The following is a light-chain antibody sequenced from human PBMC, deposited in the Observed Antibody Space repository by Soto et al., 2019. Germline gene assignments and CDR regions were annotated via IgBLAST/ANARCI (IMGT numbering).Light chain of an antibody. J-gene: IGKJ5*01. Sequence: DIQMTQSPSSLSASVGDRVTIACRASQTVHDFLAWYQQSPGKAPKLLIYKASTLESGVPSRFSGSGSGTDFTLTISSLQPDDFATYYCQHYTSYPITFGQGTRLEIK. CDR2: KAS. CDR1: QTVHDF. CDR3: QHYTSYPIT. V-gene: IGKV1-5*03.